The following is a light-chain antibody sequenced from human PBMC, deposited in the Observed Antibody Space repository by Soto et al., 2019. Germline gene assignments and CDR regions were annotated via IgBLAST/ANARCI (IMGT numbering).Light chain of an antibody. CDR2: DAF. CDR1: QSISSW. J-gene: IGKJ3*01. V-gene: IGKV1-5*01. Sequence: GTIACWASQSISSWLAWYQQKPGKAPKLLIYDAFSLESGVPSRFSGSGSGTAFSLTLSIFQPDDFATYYFQQYNSHPETFGPGTKVDIK. CDR3: QQYNSHPET.